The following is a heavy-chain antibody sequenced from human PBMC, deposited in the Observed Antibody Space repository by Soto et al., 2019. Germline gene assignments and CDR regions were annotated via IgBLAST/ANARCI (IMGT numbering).Heavy chain of an antibody. D-gene: IGHD5-12*01. Sequence: QVQLQESGPGLVKPSGTLSLTCAVSGGSITSNNWWSWVRQPPGKGLEWIGEIHHRGSINYNPSINSRVTISVDKSKIHFSLSLISVTAAVTTVYYCARAAREYSYFGYWGQRPLVTVSS. V-gene: IGHV4-4*02. J-gene: IGHJ4*02. CDR2: IHHRGSI. CDR1: GGSITSNNW. CDR3: ARAAREYSYFGY.